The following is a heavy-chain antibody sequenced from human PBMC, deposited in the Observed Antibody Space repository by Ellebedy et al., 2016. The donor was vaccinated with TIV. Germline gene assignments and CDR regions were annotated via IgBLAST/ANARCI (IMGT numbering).Heavy chain of an antibody. CDR2: VTSSGGTT. CDR1: GFTFNTYA. Sequence: PGGSLRLSCAASGFTFNTYAMTWVRQAPGTGLEWVSSVTSSGGTTYYTDSVKGRFTISRDNSKNTLYLQMNSLRVEDTAVYYCAKAYYYGSGSYSFYYGMDVWGQGTTVTVFS. CDR3: AKAYYYGSGSYSFYYGMDV. V-gene: IGHV3-23*01. J-gene: IGHJ6*02. D-gene: IGHD3-10*01.